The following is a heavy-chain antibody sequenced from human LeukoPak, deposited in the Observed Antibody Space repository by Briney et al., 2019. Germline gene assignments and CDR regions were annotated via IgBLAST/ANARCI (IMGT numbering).Heavy chain of an antibody. J-gene: IGHJ4*02. CDR2: ISGSGGST. CDR3: AKDSSSYFNYFDY. D-gene: IGHD6-13*01. V-gene: IGHV3-23*01. Sequence: PGGSLRLSCAASGFTFSSYAMSWVRQAPGKGPEWVSAISGSGGSTYYADPVKGRFTISRDNSKNTLYLQMNSLRAEDTAVYYCAKDSSSYFNYFDYWGQGTLVTVSS. CDR1: GFTFSSYA.